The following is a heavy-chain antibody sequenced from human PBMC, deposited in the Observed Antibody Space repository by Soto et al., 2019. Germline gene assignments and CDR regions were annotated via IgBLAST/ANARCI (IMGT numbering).Heavy chain of an antibody. D-gene: IGHD4-4*01. Sequence: EVQLVQSGAEVKKPGATVKISCNVSGYTFTDYYMHWVQQAPGKGLEWMGLVDPEDGETMYADKFQGRVIITADTSTDTAYMELSSLRSEDTAVYYCATLTRSTGGIFDYWGQGTLVTVSA. CDR1: GYTFTDYY. CDR2: VDPEDGET. CDR3: ATLTRSTGGIFDY. V-gene: IGHV1-69-2*01. J-gene: IGHJ4*01.